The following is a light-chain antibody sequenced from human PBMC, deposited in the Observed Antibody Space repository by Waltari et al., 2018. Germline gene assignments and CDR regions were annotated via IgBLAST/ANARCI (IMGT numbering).Light chain of an antibody. CDR2: GS. J-gene: IGLJ2*01. Sequence: QSALTQEASVSGTVGQKVTVSSTGNSNNTRSYAVGWYQQISHGADKAVLFGSDLPSGIPDRFSGSKSGTPASLPISRLAAEDEAGDYCSTLECSASSQLFGGVSMLAVL. CDR1: SNNTRSYA. CDR3: STLECSASSQL. V-gene: IGLV1-44*01.